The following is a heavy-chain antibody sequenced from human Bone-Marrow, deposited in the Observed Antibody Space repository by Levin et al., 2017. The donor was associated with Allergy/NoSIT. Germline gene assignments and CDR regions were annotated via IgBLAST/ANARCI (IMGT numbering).Heavy chain of an antibody. V-gene: IGHV3-23*01. CDR1: GFTFSSYA. CDR2: ISGSGGTT. D-gene: IGHD2-2*02. J-gene: IGHJ4*02. CDR3: AKEMVPYCSTTACYMPDY. Sequence: GGSLRLSCAASGFTFSSYAMSWVRQAPGKGLEWVSAISGSGGTTYYADSVKGRFTISIDNSKNTLYLQMNSLRAEDTAVFYCAKEMVPYCSTTACYMPDYWGQGTLVTVSS.